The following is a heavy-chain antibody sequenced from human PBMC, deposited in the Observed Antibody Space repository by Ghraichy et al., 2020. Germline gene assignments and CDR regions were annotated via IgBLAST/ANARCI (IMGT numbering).Heavy chain of an antibody. CDR1: GDSVSSNCAA. CDR3: ARVGETGIYSQ. D-gene: IGHD1-26*01. CDR2: TYYRSKLHN. Sequence: SQTLSLTCAICGDSVSSNCAAWHWISQSPARVLVRIERTYYRSKLHNDFAVSVKSRITINPDTSKNQVSLQLNSVTPEDTAVYYCARVGETGIYSQWGQGTLVTVSS. J-gene: IGHJ4*02. V-gene: IGHV6-1*01.